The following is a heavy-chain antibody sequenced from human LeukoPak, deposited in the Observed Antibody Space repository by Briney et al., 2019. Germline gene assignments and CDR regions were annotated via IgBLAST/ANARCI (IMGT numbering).Heavy chain of an antibody. V-gene: IGHV3-48*04. J-gene: IGHJ4*02. CDR3: ARLGGYKDY. CDR2: IRSSSGTI. D-gene: IGHD3-22*01. CDR1: GFTFSSYS. Sequence: GGSLRLSCAASGFTFSSYSMNWVRQAPGKGLEWVSNIRSSSGTIYYADSVKGRFTISRDNAKNSLHLRTNSLRAGDTAVYYCARLGGYKDYWGQGTLVTVSS.